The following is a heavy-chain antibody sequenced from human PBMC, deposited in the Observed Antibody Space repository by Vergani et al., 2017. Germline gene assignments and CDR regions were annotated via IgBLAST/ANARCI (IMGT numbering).Heavy chain of an antibody. D-gene: IGHD6-13*01. CDR2: IYHSGST. CDR3: ARARRSSSWYVGGWFDP. V-gene: IGHV4-30-2*01. J-gene: IGHJ5*02. CDR1: GGSISSGGYS. Sequence: QLQLQESGSGLVKPSQTLSLTCAVSGGSISSGGYSWSWIRQPPGKGLEWIGYIYHSGSTYYNPSLKSRVTISVDRSKNQFSRKLSSVTAADTAVYYCARARRSSSWYVGGWFDPWGQGTLVTVSS.